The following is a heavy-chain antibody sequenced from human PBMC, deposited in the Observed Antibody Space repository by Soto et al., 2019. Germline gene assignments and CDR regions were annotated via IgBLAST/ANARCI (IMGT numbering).Heavy chain of an antibody. V-gene: IGHV3-66*01. D-gene: IGHD3-10*01. J-gene: IGHJ4*02. Sequence: PGGSLRLSCAASGFTVSSNYMSWVRQAPGKGLEWVSVIYSGGSTYYADSVKGRFTISRDNSKNTLYLQMNSLRAEDTAVYYCAREVGPMVRGVPYYYFDYWGQGTLVTVSS. CDR3: AREVGPMVRGVPYYYFDY. CDR1: GFTVSSNY. CDR2: IYSGGST.